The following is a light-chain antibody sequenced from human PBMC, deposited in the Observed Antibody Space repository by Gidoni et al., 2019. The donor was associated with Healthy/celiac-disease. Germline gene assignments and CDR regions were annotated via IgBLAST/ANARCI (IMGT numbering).Light chain of an antibody. V-gene: IGKV3-20*01. CDR3: QQYGSSPPT. CDR1: QRVSSSY. J-gene: IGKJ1*01. Sequence: EIVLTQTPGTLPLSPGARATLSCRASQRVSSSYLAWYQQKHGQAPRLLIYGASSRATCIPDRFSGSGSGTDFTLTISSLEPEDFAVYYCQQYGSSPPTFGPGTKVEIK. CDR2: GAS.